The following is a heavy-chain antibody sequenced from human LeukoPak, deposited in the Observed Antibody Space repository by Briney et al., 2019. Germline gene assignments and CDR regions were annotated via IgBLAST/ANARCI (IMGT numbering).Heavy chain of an antibody. Sequence: GASVKVSCKASGGTFISYAISWVRQAPGQGLEWMGGIIPIFGTANYAQKFQGRVTITADESTSTAYMELSSLRSEDTAVYYCAKVLPAAMEPTFDYWGQGTLVTVSS. V-gene: IGHV1-69*13. CDR1: GGTFISYA. J-gene: IGHJ4*02. D-gene: IGHD2-2*01. CDR3: AKVLPAAMEPTFDY. CDR2: IIPIFGTA.